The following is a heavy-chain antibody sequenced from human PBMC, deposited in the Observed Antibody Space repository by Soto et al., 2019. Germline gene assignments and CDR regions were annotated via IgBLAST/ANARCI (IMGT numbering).Heavy chain of an antibody. D-gene: IGHD3-10*01. Sequence: GVSLSLSCAASGFTFSSYWVHWVRQAPGKGLVWVSRINSDGSSTSYADSVKGRFTISRDNAKNTLYLQMNSLRAEDTAVYYCARGPPYYYGSGTPPGYGGQETWVTVS. CDR3: ARGPPYYYGSGTPPGY. J-gene: IGHJ4*02. V-gene: IGHV3-74*01. CDR1: GFTFSSYW. CDR2: INSDGSST.